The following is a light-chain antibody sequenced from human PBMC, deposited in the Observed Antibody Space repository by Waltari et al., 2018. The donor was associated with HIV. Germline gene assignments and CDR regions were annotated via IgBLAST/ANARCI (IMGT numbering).Light chain of an antibody. CDR3: GTWDSRLSAVV. CDR1: STNIGNIY. Sequence: QSVLTQPPSVSPAPGEKVTISCCASSTNIGNIYVYWYQQHPGPTPKLLNYDNTTRPSATPALFSGAKSATSATVGNTGPQAGDVADYYCGTWDSRLSAVVFGGGTKLTVL. J-gene: IGLJ2*01. V-gene: IGLV1-51*01. CDR2: DNT.